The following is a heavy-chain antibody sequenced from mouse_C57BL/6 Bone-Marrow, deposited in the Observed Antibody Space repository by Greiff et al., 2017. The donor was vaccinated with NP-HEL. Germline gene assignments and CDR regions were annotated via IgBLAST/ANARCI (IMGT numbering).Heavy chain of an antibody. J-gene: IGHJ1*03. CDR3: ASRIYGSSYYWYFDV. Sequence: VQLQQSGAELVKPGASVKLSCTASGFNIKDYYMHWVKQRTEQGLEWIGRIDPEDGETKYAPKFQGQATITADTSSNTAYLQLSSLTSEDTAVYYCASRIYGSSYYWYFDVWGTGTTVTVSS. CDR1: GFNIKDYY. CDR2: IDPEDGET. V-gene: IGHV14-2*01. D-gene: IGHD1-1*01.